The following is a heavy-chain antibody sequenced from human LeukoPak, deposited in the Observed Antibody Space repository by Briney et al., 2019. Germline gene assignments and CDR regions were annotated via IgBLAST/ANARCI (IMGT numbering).Heavy chain of an antibody. V-gene: IGHV3-11*04. D-gene: IGHD2-15*01. J-gene: IGHJ6*03. CDR2: ISSSGSTK. Sequence: GGSVRLSCAASGFTFSDYYMSWIRQAPGKGLEWVSYISSSGSTKYYADSVKGRFTISRDNAKNSLYLQMNSLRAEDTAVYYCARGRRKGGPDRNYYYYMDVWGKGTTVTVSS. CDR1: GFTFSDYY. CDR3: ARGRRKGGPDRNYYYYMDV.